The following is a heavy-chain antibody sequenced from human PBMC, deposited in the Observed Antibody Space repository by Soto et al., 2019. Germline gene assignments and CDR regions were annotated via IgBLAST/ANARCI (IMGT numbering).Heavy chain of an antibody. CDR2: IKSDAYGGSI. J-gene: IGHJ4*02. CDR3: STTKGRIEPPRNDF. D-gene: IGHD2-8*01. Sequence: EVQLVESGGGLVKPGGSLRLSCAGSGFTFSNAWMSWVRRAPGKGLEWVGRIKSDAYGGSIDYAASVKGRFTISRDDSKNTLFLQMNNLRAEDTAVYSCSTTKGRIEPPRNDFWGQGTPVIVSS. V-gene: IGHV3-15*01. CDR1: GFTFSNAW.